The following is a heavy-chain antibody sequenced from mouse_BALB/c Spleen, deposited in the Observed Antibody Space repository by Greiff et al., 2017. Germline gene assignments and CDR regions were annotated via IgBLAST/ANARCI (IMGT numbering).Heavy chain of an antibody. CDR2: ISDGGSYT. CDR3: ARDDNYYGSSPSYAMDY. V-gene: IGHV5-4*02. Sequence: EVQLVESGGGLVKPGGSLKLSCAASGFTFSDYYMYWVRQTPEKRLEWVATISDGGSYTYYPDSVKGRFTISRDNAKNNLYLQMSSLKSEDTAMYYCARDDNYYGSSPSYAMDYWGQGTSVTVSS. D-gene: IGHD1-1*01. CDR1: GFTFSDYY. J-gene: IGHJ4*01.